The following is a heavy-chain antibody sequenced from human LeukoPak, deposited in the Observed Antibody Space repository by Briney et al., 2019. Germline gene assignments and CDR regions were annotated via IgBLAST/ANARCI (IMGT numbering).Heavy chain of an antibody. J-gene: IGHJ4*02. CDR3: ARDWQQLPV. V-gene: IGHV3-21*01. CDR1: GFTFSSYA. CDR2: ISSSSSYI. D-gene: IGHD6-13*01. Sequence: KTGGSPRLSCAVSGFTFSSYAMTWVRQAPGKGLEWVSSISSSSSYIYYADSVKGRFTISRDNAKNSLYLQMNSLRAEDTAVYYCARDWQQLPVWGQGTLVTVSS.